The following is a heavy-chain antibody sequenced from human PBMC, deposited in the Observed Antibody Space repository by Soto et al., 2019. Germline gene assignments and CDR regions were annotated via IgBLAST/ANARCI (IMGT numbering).Heavy chain of an antibody. CDR2: ISYDGSNK. CDR1: GFTFSSYG. D-gene: IGHD3-9*01. J-gene: IGHJ4*02. V-gene: IGHV3-30*18. Sequence: PGGSLRLSCAASGFTFSSYGMHRVRQAPGKGLEWVAVISYDGSNKYYADSVKGRFTISRDNSKNTLYLQMNSLRAEDTAVYYCAKDRYSDYYDILTGPDYWGQGTLVTVSS. CDR3: AKDRYSDYYDILTGPDY.